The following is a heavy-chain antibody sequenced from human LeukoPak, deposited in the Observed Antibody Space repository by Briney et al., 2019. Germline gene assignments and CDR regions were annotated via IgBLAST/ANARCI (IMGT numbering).Heavy chain of an antibody. CDR2: INPSGGST. J-gene: IGHJ4*02. CDR1: GYTFTSYY. Sequence: GASVKVSCKASGYTFTSYYMHWVRQAPGQGLEWMGIINPSGGSTSYAQKFQGRVTMTRDTSTSTVYMELSSLRSEDTAVYYCSSCSSTSRTDYWGQGTLVTVSS. CDR3: SSCSSTSRTDY. V-gene: IGHV1-46*01. D-gene: IGHD2-2*01.